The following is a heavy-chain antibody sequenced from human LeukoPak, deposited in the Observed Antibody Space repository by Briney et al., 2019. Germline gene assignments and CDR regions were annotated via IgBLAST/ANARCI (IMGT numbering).Heavy chain of an antibody. D-gene: IGHD3-22*01. CDR1: AFTFSSYA. Sequence: GGSLRLSCAASAFTFSSYAMSWVRQAPGKGMGWVSGIRGRGGSMYYADSVKGRFTISRDNSKNTLNLQMNSLRAEDTAVYYCAKDDSSGYYYVPGAFDIWGQGTMVTVSS. CDR3: AKDDSSGYYYVPGAFDI. CDR2: IRGRGGSM. J-gene: IGHJ3*02. V-gene: IGHV3-23*01.